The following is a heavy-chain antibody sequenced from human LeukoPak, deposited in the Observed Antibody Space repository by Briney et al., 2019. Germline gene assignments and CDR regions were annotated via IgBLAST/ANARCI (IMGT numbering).Heavy chain of an antibody. J-gene: IGHJ4*02. Sequence: SETLSLTCTVSGGSISGHYWSWIRQSPGKGLEWIGYIFYSGSTNYNPSLRSRVTISVDTSKNQFSLKLSSVTAADTALYFCARIITGAVALDYWGQGTLVTVSS. D-gene: IGHD1-14*01. CDR2: IFYSGST. V-gene: IGHV4-59*08. CDR3: ARIITGAVALDY. CDR1: GGSISGHY.